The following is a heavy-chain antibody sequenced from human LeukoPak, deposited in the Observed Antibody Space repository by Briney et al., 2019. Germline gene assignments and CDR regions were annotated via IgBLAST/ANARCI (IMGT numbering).Heavy chain of an antibody. CDR2: IYYSGST. J-gene: IGHJ4*02. D-gene: IGHD6-19*01. CDR1: GGSISSYY. Sequence: SETLSLTCTVSGGSISSYYWSWIRHPPGKGLEWIGYIYYSGSTNYNPSLKSRVTISVDTSKNQFSLKLSSVTAADTAVYYCARSPRYSSGWYADYWGQGTLVTVSS. V-gene: IGHV4-59*01. CDR3: ARSPRYSSGWYADY.